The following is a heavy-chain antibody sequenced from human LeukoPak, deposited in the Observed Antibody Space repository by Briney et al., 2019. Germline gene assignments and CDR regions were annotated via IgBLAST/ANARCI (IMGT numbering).Heavy chain of an antibody. J-gene: IGHJ5*02. Sequence: ASVKVSCKASGYTFTSYYMHWVRQAPGQGLEWMGIINPSKGSTNHAQTFQGRVTMTRDISASTVSMELSSLRSEDTAVYYSARDGGDGYKANWFDTWGQGTLVTVSS. V-gene: IGHV1-46*01. D-gene: IGHD5-24*01. CDR2: INPSKGST. CDR1: GYTFTSYY. CDR3: ARDGGDGYKANWFDT.